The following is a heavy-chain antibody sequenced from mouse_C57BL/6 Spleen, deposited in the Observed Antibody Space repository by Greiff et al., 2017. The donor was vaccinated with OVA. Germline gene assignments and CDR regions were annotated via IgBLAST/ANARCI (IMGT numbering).Heavy chain of an antibody. J-gene: IGHJ2*01. CDR2: INPNNGGT. D-gene: IGHD2-1*01. Sequence: EVQLQQSGPELVKPGASVKISCKASGYTFTDYYMNWVKQSHGKSLEWIGDINPNNGGTSYNQKFKGKATLTVDKSSSTAYMELRSLTSEDSAVYYCARFLLGYFDYWGQGTTLTVSS. V-gene: IGHV1-26*01. CDR3: ARFLLGYFDY. CDR1: GYTFTDYY.